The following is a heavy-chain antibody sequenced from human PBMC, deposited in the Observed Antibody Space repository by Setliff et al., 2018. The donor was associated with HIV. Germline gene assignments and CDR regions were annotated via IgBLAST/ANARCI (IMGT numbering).Heavy chain of an antibody. CDR1: GGSISTGGYY. V-gene: IGHV4-31*03. J-gene: IGHJ4*02. CDR3: TKGRLGQADY. CDR2: IYYSGST. Sequence: LSLTCSVSGGSISTGGYYWSWIRQHPGEGLEWIGYIYYSGSTKYNPSLKRRVTISIDKSRKYFSLKLPSVTAADTAMYFCTKGRLGQADYWGQGTLVTVSS. D-gene: IGHD4-17*01.